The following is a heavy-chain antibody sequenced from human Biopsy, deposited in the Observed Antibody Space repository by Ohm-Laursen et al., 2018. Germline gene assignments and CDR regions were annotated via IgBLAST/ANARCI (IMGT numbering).Heavy chain of an antibody. CDR2: ISSSSTI. Sequence: GSLRLSCAASGFTFSNYEMNWVRQAPGKGLEWVSYISSSSTIYYADSVKGRFTISRDNAKNSLYLQMNSLRVEDTAVYYCARWDYWGQGTLVTVSS. CDR1: GFTFSNYE. V-gene: IGHV3-48*03. CDR3: ARWDY. J-gene: IGHJ4*02.